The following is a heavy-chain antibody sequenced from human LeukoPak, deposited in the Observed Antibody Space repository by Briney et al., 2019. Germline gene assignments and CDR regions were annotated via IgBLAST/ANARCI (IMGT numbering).Heavy chain of an antibody. Sequence: PGGSLRLSCAASGFAVSNNYMSWVRQAPGKGLEWVSVIYSGGSTYYADSVKGRFTISRDTSRNTLYLQMNSLRVEDTAVYYCARDVLDSGGYLNPSQYWGQGTLVTVSP. D-gene: IGHD2-15*01. CDR2: IYSGGST. V-gene: IGHV3-53*01. J-gene: IGHJ4*02. CDR3: ARDVLDSGGYLNPSQY. CDR1: GFAVSNNY.